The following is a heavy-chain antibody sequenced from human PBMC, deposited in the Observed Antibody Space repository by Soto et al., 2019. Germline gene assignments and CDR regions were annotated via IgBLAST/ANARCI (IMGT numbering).Heavy chain of an antibody. J-gene: IGHJ4*02. CDR1: GYTFTSYY. V-gene: IGHV1-46*01. CDR3: AKAPPSRRAVAGFDY. D-gene: IGHD6-19*01. CDR2: INPSGGST. Sequence: ASVKVSCKASGYTFTSYYMHWVRQAPGQGLEWMGIINPSGGSTSYAQKFQGRVTMTRDTSKNTLYLQMNSLRAEDTAVYYCAKAPPSRRAVAGFDYWGQGTLVTVSS.